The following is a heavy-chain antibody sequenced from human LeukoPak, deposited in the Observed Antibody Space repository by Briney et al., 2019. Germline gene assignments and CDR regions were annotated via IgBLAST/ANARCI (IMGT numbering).Heavy chain of an antibody. CDR3: ARGGDDYYDSSGYYLFDY. Sequence: SLRLSCAASGFTFSSYSIHWVRQAPGKGLEWVAVIWYDGSNKYYADSVKGRFTISRDNSKNTLYLQMNSLRAEDTAVYYCARGGDDYYDSSGYYLFDYWGQGTLVTVSS. D-gene: IGHD3-22*01. CDR1: GFTFSSYS. V-gene: IGHV3-33*08. CDR2: IWYDGSNK. J-gene: IGHJ4*02.